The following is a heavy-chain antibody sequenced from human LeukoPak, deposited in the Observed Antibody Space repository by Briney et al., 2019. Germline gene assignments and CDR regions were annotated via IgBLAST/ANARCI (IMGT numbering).Heavy chain of an antibody. CDR3: ARLDILTGSPRN. D-gene: IGHD3-9*01. J-gene: IGHJ4*02. CDR2: IDPSDSYS. Sequence: GESLRISCKGSGYSFTSYWISWVRQMPGKGLEWMGRIDPSDSYSNYSPSFQGHATISADKSISTAYRQWSSPKASDTAMYCARLDILTGSPRNWGQGTLVTVSS. CDR1: GYSFTSYW. V-gene: IGHV5-10-1*01.